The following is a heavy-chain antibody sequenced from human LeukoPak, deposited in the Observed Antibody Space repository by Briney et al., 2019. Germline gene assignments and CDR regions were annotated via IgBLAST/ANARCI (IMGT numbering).Heavy chain of an antibody. V-gene: IGHV1-24*01. J-gene: IGHJ5*02. CDR2: FDPEDGET. CDR3: ARDKYSSSWYFDYLGHWFDP. CDR1: GYTLTELS. D-gene: IGHD6-13*01. Sequence: GASVKVSCKVSGYTLTELSMHWVRQAPGKGLEWMGGFDPEDGETIYAQKFQGRVTMTEDTSTDTAYMELSSLRSEDTAVYYCARDKYSSSWYFDYLGHWFDPWGQGTLVTVSS.